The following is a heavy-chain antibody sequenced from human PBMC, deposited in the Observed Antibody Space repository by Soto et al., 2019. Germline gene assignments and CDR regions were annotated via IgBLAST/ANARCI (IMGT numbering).Heavy chain of an antibody. CDR3: SRDPGANWFDP. D-gene: IGHD1-26*01. J-gene: IGHJ5*02. Sequence: PVGSLRLSCVASGFTFSHYWIHWVRQGPGKGLVWVSRIRGDGTLTNYADSVEGRFTISRDNAKNTVYLQMDSLRVEDMAVYYCSRDPGANWFDPWGQGTLVTVSS. V-gene: IGHV3-74*01. CDR1: GFTFSHYW. CDR2: IRGDGTLT.